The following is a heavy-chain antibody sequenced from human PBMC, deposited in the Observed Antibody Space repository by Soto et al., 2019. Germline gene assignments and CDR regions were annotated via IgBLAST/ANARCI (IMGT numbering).Heavy chain of an antibody. CDR1: GFTFDDYA. J-gene: IGHJ4*02. D-gene: IGHD2-15*01. V-gene: IGHV3-9*01. CDR3: AKGLYCSGGSCYSYFDY. Sequence: EVQLVESGGGLVQPGRSLRLSCAASGFTFDDYAMHWVRQAPGKGLEWVSGISWNSGSIGYADSVKGRFTISRDNAKNXXYLQMNSLRAEDTALYYCAKGLYCSGGSCYSYFDYWGQGTLVTVSS. CDR2: ISWNSGSI.